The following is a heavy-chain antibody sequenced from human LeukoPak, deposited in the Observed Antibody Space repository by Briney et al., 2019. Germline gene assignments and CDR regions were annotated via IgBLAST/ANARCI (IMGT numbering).Heavy chain of an antibody. J-gene: IGHJ6*02. V-gene: IGHV1-18*01. CDR3: ARDLGAYSDILTSLSLTYYYYGMDV. Sequence: ASVKVSCKASGYTFTSYGISWVRQAPGQGLEWMGWISAYNGNTNYAQKLQGRVTMTTDTSTSTAYMELRSLRSDDTAVYYCARDLGAYSDILTSLSLTYYYYGMDVWGQGTTVTVSS. CDR2: ISAYNGNT. CDR1: GYTFTSYG. D-gene: IGHD3-9*01.